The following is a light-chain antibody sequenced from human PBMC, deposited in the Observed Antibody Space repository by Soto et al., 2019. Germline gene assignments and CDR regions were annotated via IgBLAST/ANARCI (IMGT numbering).Light chain of an antibody. V-gene: IGKV1-39*01. CDR2: AAS. Sequence: DIRMSQSPSSLSASVGDRVSITCRASQSISSYLNWYQQKPGKAPKLLIYAASSLQSGVPSRFSGSGSGTDFTLTISSLQPEDFATYYCQQSYSTPFTFGPGTTVDIK. J-gene: IGKJ3*01. CDR1: QSISSY. CDR3: QQSYSTPFT.